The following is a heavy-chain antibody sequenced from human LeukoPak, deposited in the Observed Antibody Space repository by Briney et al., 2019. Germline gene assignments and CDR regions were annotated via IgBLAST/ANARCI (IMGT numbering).Heavy chain of an antibody. V-gene: IGHV1-2*02. CDR1: GYTFTAYY. CDR2: INSKSGGT. D-gene: IGHD2-2*01. Sequence: ASVKVSCKASGYTFTAYYLQWVRLAPGQGLEWMGWINSKSGGTEYPQRFQGRVTMTRDTSISTAYMELSRLRSDDTAVYYCARDHCSANSCYEDYYNGLDVWGQGTTVTV. CDR3: ARDHCSANSCYEDYYNGLDV. J-gene: IGHJ6*02.